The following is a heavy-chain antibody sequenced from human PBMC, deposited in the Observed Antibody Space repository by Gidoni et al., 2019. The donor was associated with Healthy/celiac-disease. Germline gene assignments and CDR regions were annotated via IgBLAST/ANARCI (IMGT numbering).Heavy chain of an antibody. Sequence: QVQLVQSGAEVKKPGASVKVSCMASGYTFTSYGISWVRQAPGQGLEWMGWISAYNGNTNYAQKLQGRVTMTTDTSTSTAYMELRSLRSDDTAVYYCARRPLVVVAATHYYYYYMDVWGKGTTVTVSS. CDR3: ARRPLVVVAATHYYYYYMDV. J-gene: IGHJ6*03. V-gene: IGHV1-18*04. CDR2: ISAYNGNT. D-gene: IGHD2-15*01. CDR1: GYTFTSYG.